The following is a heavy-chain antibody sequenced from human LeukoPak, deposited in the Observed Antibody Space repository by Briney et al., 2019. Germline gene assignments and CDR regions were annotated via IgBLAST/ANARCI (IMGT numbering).Heavy chain of an antibody. J-gene: IGHJ4*02. V-gene: IGHV4-34*01. CDR3: ARHSRRGYSYGRLARGFQY. Sequence: SETLSLTCAVYGGSFSGYYWSWIRQPPGKGLEWIGEINHSGSTNYNPSLKSRVTISVDTSKNQFSLKLSSVTAADTAVYYCARHSRRGYSYGRLARGFQYWGQGTLVTVSS. CDR2: INHSGST. D-gene: IGHD5-18*01. CDR1: GGSFSGYY.